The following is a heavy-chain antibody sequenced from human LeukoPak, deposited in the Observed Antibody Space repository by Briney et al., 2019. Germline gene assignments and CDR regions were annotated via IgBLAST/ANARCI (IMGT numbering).Heavy chain of an antibody. D-gene: IGHD1-26*01. Sequence: GASVKVSCKASGYTFTGYYIHWVRQAPGQGLEWMGRIKPNSGGTNYAQKFQGRVTMTRDTSISTVYMELSRLRSDDAAVYFCARDQREPLFDYWGQGTLVTVSS. J-gene: IGHJ4*02. CDR1: GYTFTGYY. CDR2: IKPNSGGT. CDR3: ARDQREPLFDY. V-gene: IGHV1-2*06.